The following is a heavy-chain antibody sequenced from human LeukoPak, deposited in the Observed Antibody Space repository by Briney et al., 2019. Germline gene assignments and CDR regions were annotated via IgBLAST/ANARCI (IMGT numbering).Heavy chain of an antibody. J-gene: IGHJ6*02. CDR2: ISSSGSTI. Sequence: GGSLRLSCAAFGFTFSSYEMNWVRQAPGKGLEWVSYISSSGSTIYYADSVKGLFIISRDNDTNSMSLHMNSLRDEDTAVYYCARESCSSTRCYSYYYYYYGMDVWGPGTTVTVSS. D-gene: IGHD2-2*01. V-gene: IGHV3-48*03. CDR1: GFTFSSYE. CDR3: ARESCSSTRCYSYYYYYYGMDV.